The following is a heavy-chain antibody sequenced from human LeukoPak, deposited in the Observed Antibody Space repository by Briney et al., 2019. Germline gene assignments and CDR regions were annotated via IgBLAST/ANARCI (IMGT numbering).Heavy chain of an antibody. D-gene: IGHD3-22*01. CDR1: GGTFSSYA. Sequence: ASVKVSCKASGGTFSSYAISWVRQAPGQGLEWMGRIIPILGIANYAQKFQGRVTITADKSTSTAYMELSSLRSEDTAVYYCARVHRSMIVVSRWPVDAFDIWGQGTMVTVSS. CDR3: ARVHRSMIVVSRWPVDAFDI. J-gene: IGHJ3*02. CDR2: IIPILGIA. V-gene: IGHV1-69*04.